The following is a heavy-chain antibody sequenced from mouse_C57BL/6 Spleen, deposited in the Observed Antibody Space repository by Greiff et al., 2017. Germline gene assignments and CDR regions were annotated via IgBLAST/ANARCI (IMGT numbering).Heavy chain of an antibody. CDR3: ARVGTAQATYYYAMDY. Sequence: VQLQQPGAELVKPGASVKMSCKASGYTFTSYWITWVKQRPGQGLEWIGDIYPGSGSTNYNEKFKSKATLTVDTSSSTAYMQLSSLTSEDSAVYYCARVGTAQATYYYAMDYWGQGTSVTVSS. V-gene: IGHV1-55*01. CDR2: IYPGSGST. CDR1: GYTFTSYW. J-gene: IGHJ4*01. D-gene: IGHD3-2*02.